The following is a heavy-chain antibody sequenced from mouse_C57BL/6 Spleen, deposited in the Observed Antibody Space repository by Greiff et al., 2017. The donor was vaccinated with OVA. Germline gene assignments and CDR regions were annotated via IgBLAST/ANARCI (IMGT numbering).Heavy chain of an antibody. CDR1: GYTFTDYY. Sequence: VQLKQSGPELVKPGASVKISCKASGYTFTDYYMNWVKQSHGKSLEWIGDINPNNGGTSYNQKFKGKATLTVDKSSSTAYMELRSLTSEDSAVYYCARGGSPYFDVWGTGTTVTVSS. D-gene: IGHD3-1*01. CDR2: INPNNGGT. V-gene: IGHV1-26*01. J-gene: IGHJ1*03. CDR3: ARGGSPYFDV.